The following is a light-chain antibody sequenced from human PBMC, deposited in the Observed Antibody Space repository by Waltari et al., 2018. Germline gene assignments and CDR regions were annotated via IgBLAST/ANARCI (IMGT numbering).Light chain of an antibody. CDR1: NIESTS. CDR2: YDS. V-gene: IGLV3-21*04. CDR3: QVWDANTDPGV. J-gene: IGLJ1*01. Sequence: SDVLTQPPSVSVAPGKTASITWVGKNIESTSVHWYQQKPGQAPILVISYDSDRPSGIPERFSGSNSGNTATLTISRVEAGDEADYYCQVWDANTDPGVFGTGTEVTVL.